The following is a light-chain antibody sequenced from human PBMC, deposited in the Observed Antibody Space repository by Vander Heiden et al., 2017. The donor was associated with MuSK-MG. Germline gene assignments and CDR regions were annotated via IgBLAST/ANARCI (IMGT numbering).Light chain of an antibody. CDR1: QSISSY. V-gene: IGKV1-39*01. CDR2: AAS. J-gene: IGKJ2*01. CDR3: QQSDSTRYT. Sequence: DIQMTQSPSSLSASVGDRVTITCRASQSISSYLNWYQQKPGKAPKLLIYAASSLQRGVPSRFSGSGSGTDFTLTISSLQPEDFATYYCQQSDSTRYTFGQGTKLEIK.